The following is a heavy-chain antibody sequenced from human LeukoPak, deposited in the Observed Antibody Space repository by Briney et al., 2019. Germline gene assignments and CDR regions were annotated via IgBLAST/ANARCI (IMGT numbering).Heavy chain of an antibody. Sequence: GGSLRLSCAASGFTFSSYAMHWVRQAPGKGLEWVAVISYDGSNKYYADSVKGRFTISRDNSKNTLYLQMSSPRAEDTAVYYCARVPGYDSSGYFDYWGQGTLVTVSS. CDR1: GFTFSSYA. D-gene: IGHD3-22*01. CDR2: ISYDGSNK. V-gene: IGHV3-30*04. CDR3: ARVPGYDSSGYFDY. J-gene: IGHJ4*02.